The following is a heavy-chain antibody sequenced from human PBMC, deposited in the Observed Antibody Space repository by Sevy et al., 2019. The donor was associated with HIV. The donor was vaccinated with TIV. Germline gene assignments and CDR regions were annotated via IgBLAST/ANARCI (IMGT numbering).Heavy chain of an antibody. V-gene: IGHV1-18*01. D-gene: IGHD2-15*01. J-gene: IGHJ5*02. Sequence: ASVKVSCKASGYTFTSYGISWVRQAPGQGLEWMGWISAYNGNTNYAQKLQGRVTMTTDTSTSTAYMELRSLRSDDTAVYYCARDGYCSGGSCRVTTWFDHWGQGTLVTVSS. CDR2: ISAYNGNT. CDR3: ARDGYCSGGSCRVTTWFDH. CDR1: GYTFTSYG.